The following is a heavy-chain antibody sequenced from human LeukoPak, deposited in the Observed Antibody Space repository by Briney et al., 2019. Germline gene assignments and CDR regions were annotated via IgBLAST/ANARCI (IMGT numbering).Heavy chain of an antibody. V-gene: IGHV3-30*04. CDR1: GFTFSSYA. J-gene: IGHJ4*02. Sequence: GRSLRLSCAASGFTFSSYAMHWVRQAPGKGLEWVAVISYDGSNKYYADSVKGRFTISRDNSKNTLYLQMNSLRAEDTAVYYCARDVDYDDEGGFDYWGQGTLVTVSS. CDR3: ARDVDYDDEGGFDY. D-gene: IGHD4-17*01. CDR2: ISYDGSNK.